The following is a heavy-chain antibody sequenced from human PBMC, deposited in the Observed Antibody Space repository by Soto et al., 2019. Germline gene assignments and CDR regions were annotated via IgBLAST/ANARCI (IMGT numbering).Heavy chain of an antibody. D-gene: IGHD3-16*01. CDR2: IIPIFGTA. CDR3: APSWGPLGGAPGNNWLDP. J-gene: IGHJ5*02. Sequence: ASVKVSCKASGGTFSSYAISWVRQAPGQGLEWMGGIIPIFGTANYAQKFQGRVTITADESTSTAYMELSSLRSEDTAVYYCAPSWGPLGGAPGNNWLDPWGQGTLVTVSS. V-gene: IGHV1-69*13. CDR1: GGTFSSYA.